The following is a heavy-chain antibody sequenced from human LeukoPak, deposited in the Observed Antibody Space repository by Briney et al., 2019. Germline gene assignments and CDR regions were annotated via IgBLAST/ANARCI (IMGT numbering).Heavy chain of an antibody. CDR2: ANTDASST. Sequence: LAGGSLRLSCAGSGFTFSNYWMHWVRQDPGKGLVWVSRANTDASSTFYADSVKGRFSISRDNTKNMLYLQMNSLRAEDTAVYYCARETAVTGVYYLDYWGQGTLVTVSS. J-gene: IGHJ4*02. D-gene: IGHD6-19*01. CDR3: ARETAVTGVYYLDY. V-gene: IGHV3-74*01. CDR1: GFTFSNYW.